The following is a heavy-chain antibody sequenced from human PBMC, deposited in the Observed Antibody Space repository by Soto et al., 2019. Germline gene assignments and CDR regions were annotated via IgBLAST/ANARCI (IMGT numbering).Heavy chain of an antibody. CDR2: INHSGSI. Sequence: VQLQQWGAGLLKPSETLSLTCAVYGGSFSGYYWSWIRQPPGKGLEWIGEINHSGSINYNPSLKSRVTISVDTSKNQFSLKLSSVTAADTAVYYCARRANSSGWYFDYWGQGTLVTVSS. D-gene: IGHD6-19*01. CDR3: ARRANSSGWYFDY. CDR1: GGSFSGYY. V-gene: IGHV4-34*01. J-gene: IGHJ4*02.